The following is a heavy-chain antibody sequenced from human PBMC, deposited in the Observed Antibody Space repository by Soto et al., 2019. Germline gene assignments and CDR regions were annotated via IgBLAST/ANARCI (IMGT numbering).Heavy chain of an antibody. CDR3: ARIDCSSASCYSWFDP. Sequence: SVKVSCKASGGTFSSYTISWVRQAPGQGLEWMGRIIPILGIANYAQKFQGRVTITADKSTSTAYMELSSLRSEDTAVYYCARIDCSSASCYSWFDPWGQGTLVTGSS. J-gene: IGHJ5*02. D-gene: IGHD2-2*01. CDR1: GGTFSSYT. V-gene: IGHV1-69*02. CDR2: IIPILGIA.